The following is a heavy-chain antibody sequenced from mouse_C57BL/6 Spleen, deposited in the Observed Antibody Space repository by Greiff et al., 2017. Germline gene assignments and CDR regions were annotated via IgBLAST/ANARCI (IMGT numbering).Heavy chain of an antibody. J-gene: IGHJ2*01. Sequence: QVQLQQPGAELVKPGASVKMSCKASGYTFTSYWITWVKQRPGQGLEWIGDIYPGSGSTNYNEQFKSKATLTVDTSSSTAYMQLSSLTSEDSAVYYCAREGVDYGSDYFDYWGQGTTLTVSS. D-gene: IGHD1-1*01. CDR3: AREGVDYGSDYFDY. CDR2: IYPGSGST. V-gene: IGHV1-55*01. CDR1: GYTFTSYW.